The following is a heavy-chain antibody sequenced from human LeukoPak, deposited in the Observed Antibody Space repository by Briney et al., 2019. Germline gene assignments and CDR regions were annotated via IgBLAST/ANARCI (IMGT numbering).Heavy chain of an antibody. CDR1: GGSVSSSNYY. J-gene: IGHJ3*02. CDR2: MYYNGNT. CDR3: AGQLPRGAFDI. D-gene: IGHD2-2*01. Sequence: SETLSLTCSVSGGSVSSSNYYWGWIRQPPGKGLEWIGSMYYNGNTFYSPSLKSRATMSLDTSKNQFSLKLSSVTAADTAVYYCAGQLPRGAFDIWGQGTMVTVSS. V-gene: IGHV4-39*07.